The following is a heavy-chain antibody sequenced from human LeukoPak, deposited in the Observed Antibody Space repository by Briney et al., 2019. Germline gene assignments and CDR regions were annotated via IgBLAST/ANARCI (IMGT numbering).Heavy chain of an antibody. J-gene: IGHJ4*02. Sequence: GASVKVSCKASGYTFTGYYMHWVRQAPGQGLEWMGRINPNSGGTNYAQKFQGRVTMTRDTSISTAYVELSRLRSDDTAVYYCARWFYDFWSGYYIADYWGQGTLVTVSS. CDR2: INPNSGGT. V-gene: IGHV1-2*06. CDR1: GYTFTGYY. D-gene: IGHD3-3*01. CDR3: ARWFYDFWSGYYIADY.